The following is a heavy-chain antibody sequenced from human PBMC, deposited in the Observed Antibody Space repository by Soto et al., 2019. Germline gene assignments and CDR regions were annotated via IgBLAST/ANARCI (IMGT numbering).Heavy chain of an antibody. D-gene: IGHD3-10*01. J-gene: IGHJ6*02. V-gene: IGHV1-18*01. CDR3: ARVVYYYYYYYGMDV. CDR2: ISAYNGNT. Sequence: QVQLVQSGAEVKKPGASVKVSCKASGYTFPSYGISWVRQAPGQGLEWMGWISAYNGNTNYAQKLQGRVTMTTDTSTSTAYMELRSLRSDDTAVYYCARVVYYYYYYYGMDVWGQGTTVTVSS. CDR1: GYTFPSYG.